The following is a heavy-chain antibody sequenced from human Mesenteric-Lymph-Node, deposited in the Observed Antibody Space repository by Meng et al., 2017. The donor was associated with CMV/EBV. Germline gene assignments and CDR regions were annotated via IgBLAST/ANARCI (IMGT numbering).Heavy chain of an antibody. D-gene: IGHD3-3*01. Sequence: SETLSLTCSVSGRSVKSSRYYWGWIRQTPGKGLEWIGSISNTGTTYYNPSLKSRVTISVDTSKNQFSLKLDSVTAADTAVYYCARDVWSEFWSGHDTGNNWFDPWGQGTLVTVSS. CDR2: ISNTGTT. V-gene: IGHV4-39*07. CDR1: GRSVKSSRYY. CDR3: ARDVWSEFWSGHDTGNNWFDP. J-gene: IGHJ5*02.